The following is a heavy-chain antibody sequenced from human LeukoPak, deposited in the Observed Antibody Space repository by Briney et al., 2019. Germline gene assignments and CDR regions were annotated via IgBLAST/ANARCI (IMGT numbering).Heavy chain of an antibody. V-gene: IGHV4-59*08. CDR2: IYYSGST. D-gene: IGHD6-13*01. J-gene: IGHJ5*02. CDR3: ARHRSAPGNNWFDP. CDR1: GGSISSYY. Sequence: PSETLSLTCTVSGGSISSYYWSWIRQPPGKGLEWIGYIYYSGSTNYNPSLKSRLTISIDTSKNQFSLKLNAVTAADTAVYYCARHRSAPGNNWFDPWGQGTLVTVSS.